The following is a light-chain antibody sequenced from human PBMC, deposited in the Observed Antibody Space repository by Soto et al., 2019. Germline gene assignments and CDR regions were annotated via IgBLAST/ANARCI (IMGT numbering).Light chain of an antibody. V-gene: IGKV3-15*01. Sequence: EIVMMQSPATLSVSPGERATLSCRASQSIGGSLAWYQQKAGQAPRLLIYGASNRATGVPARFSGSGSGTDFTLSISSLQSEDFAVYFCQQYANWWAFGQGTRVEI. J-gene: IGKJ1*01. CDR2: GAS. CDR3: QQYANWWA. CDR1: QSIGGS.